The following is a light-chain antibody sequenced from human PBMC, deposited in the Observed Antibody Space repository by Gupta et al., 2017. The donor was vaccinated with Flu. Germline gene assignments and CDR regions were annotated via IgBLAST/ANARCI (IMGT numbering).Light chain of an antibody. Sequence: DIQLTQSPSSLSASVGETVTISCRASQSISFSLNWYQQKPGKAPNLLIYGTSSLQSGVPSRFSGTGSGTDFTLTINRLQPEDFASYYCQQTDSVPRTFGQGTKLEIK. V-gene: IGKV1-39*01. CDR2: GTS. J-gene: IGKJ2*01. CDR3: QQTDSVPRT. CDR1: QSISFS.